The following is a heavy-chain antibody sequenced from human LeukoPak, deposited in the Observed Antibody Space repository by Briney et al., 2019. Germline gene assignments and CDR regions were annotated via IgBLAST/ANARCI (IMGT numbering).Heavy chain of an antibody. V-gene: IGHV3-30-3*01. CDR3: ARGDCGGDCYLSMATYDI. J-gene: IGHJ3*02. CDR1: GFTFRNYA. D-gene: IGHD2-21*02. CDR2: ILHDGSNK. Sequence: GGSLRLSCAASGFTFRNYAMHWVRQAPGKGLEWVAVILHDGSNKYYADSVKGRFTISRDNSKNTLYLQMNSLRADDAALYYCARGDCGGDCYLSMATYDIWGQGTKVTVSS.